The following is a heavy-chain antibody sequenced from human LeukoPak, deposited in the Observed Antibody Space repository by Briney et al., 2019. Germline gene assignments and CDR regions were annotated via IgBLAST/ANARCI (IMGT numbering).Heavy chain of an antibody. V-gene: IGHV3-23*01. CDR1: GFTFSSYA. D-gene: IGHD6-13*01. CDR2: ITIGATDT. Sequence: GGSLRLSCAASGFTFSSYAMNWVRQAPGKGLEWVSAITIGATDTFYLDSVKGRFTISRDNSKNTLYLQMSSLRAEDTAIYYCAKSRAADTTLLFDYWGQGTLVTVSS. CDR3: AKSRAADTTLLFDY. J-gene: IGHJ4*02.